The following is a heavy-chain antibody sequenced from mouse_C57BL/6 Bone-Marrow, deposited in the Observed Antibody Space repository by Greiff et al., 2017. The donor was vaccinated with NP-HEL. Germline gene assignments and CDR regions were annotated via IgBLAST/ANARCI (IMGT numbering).Heavy chain of an antibody. CDR3: ARGATVVATDWYFDV. V-gene: IGHV1-63*01. Sequence: VQLQQSGAELVRPGTSVKMSCKASGYTFTNYWIGWAKQRPGHGLEWIGDIYPGGGYTNYNEKFKGKATLTADKSSSTAYMQFSSLTSEDSAIYYCARGATVVATDWYFDVWGTGTTVTVSS. J-gene: IGHJ1*03. CDR1: GYTFTNYW. CDR2: IYPGGGYT. D-gene: IGHD1-1*01.